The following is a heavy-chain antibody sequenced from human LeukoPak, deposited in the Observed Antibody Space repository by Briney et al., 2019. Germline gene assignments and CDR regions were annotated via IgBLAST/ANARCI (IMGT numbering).Heavy chain of an antibody. D-gene: IGHD6-19*01. CDR3: ARDVGIAVPGLLY. CDR1: GLTFSIYW. Sequence: GGSLRLSCAACGLTFSIYWGLWVRQSPGKGLVCVSRINSAGSNTGYADSVKGRFTTSRDNAENTLYLQMNSLRAEDTAVYYCARDVGIAVPGLLYWGQGTLVTVSS. J-gene: IGHJ4*02. CDR2: INSAGSNT. V-gene: IGHV3-74*01.